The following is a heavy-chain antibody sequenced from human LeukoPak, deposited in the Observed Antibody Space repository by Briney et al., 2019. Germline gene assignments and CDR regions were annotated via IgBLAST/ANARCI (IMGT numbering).Heavy chain of an antibody. CDR3: ARASEDYYYYMDV. D-gene: IGHD1-14*01. Sequence: SETLSLTCTVSGGSISSYFWSWIRQPPGKGLQWIGYIYYSGSTIYNPSLKSRVTISVDTSKNQFSLKLSSVTAADTAVYYCARASEDYYYYMDVWGKGTTVTISS. V-gene: IGHV4-59*01. CDR1: GGSISSYF. J-gene: IGHJ6*03. CDR2: IYYSGST.